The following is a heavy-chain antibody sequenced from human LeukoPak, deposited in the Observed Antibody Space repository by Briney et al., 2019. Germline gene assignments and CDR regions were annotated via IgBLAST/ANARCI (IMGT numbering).Heavy chain of an antibody. CDR1: GYTFTSYG. V-gene: IGHV1-18*01. CDR3: GREPMVRGVILYYYGMDV. D-gene: IGHD3-10*01. J-gene: IGHJ6*02. CDR2: ISAYNGNT. Sequence: ASVKVSFKASGYTFTSYGISWVRQAPGQGLEWMGWISAYNGNTNYAQKLQGRVTMTTDTSTSTAYMELRSLRSDDTAVYYCGREPMVRGVILYYYGMDVWGQGTTVTVSS.